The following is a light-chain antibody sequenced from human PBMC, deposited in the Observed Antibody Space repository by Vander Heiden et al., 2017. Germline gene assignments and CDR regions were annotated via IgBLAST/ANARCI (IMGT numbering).Light chain of an antibody. Sequence: QAVVTQAPSLTVSPGGTVTPTCGSSTGALTSGHFPYWAQRKPGQAPRTRIYDQGRKLSLTPARLSGSLLGGKAALTLSGAQPEDEAEYYCVLSCSGARPVFGGGTKLTVL. CDR3: VLSCSGARPV. J-gene: IGLJ2*01. CDR2: DQG. V-gene: IGLV7-46*01. CDR1: TGALTSGHF.